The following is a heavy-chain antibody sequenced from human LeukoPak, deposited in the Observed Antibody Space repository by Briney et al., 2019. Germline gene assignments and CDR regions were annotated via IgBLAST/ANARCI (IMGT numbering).Heavy chain of an antibody. V-gene: IGHV4-30-2*01. D-gene: IGHD2-21*02. CDR2: IYHSGST. Sequence: SETLSLTCAVSGGSISSGGYSWSWIRQPPGKGLEWIGYIYHSGSTYYNPSLKSRVTISVDTSKNQFCLKLSSVTAADTAVYYCARDGDAYNYDYWGQGTLVTVSS. CDR1: GGSISSGGYS. J-gene: IGHJ4*02. CDR3: ARDGDAYNYDY.